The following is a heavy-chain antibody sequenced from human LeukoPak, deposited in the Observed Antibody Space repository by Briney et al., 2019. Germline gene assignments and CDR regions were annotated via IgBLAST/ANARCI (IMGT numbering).Heavy chain of an antibody. V-gene: IGHV3-7*01. CDR1: GFTFSSYW. D-gene: IGHD2-2*01. CDR2: IKQDGSEK. CDR3: ARDGDGRSTSPFDY. J-gene: IGHJ4*02. Sequence: EGSLRLSCADSGFTFSSYWMSWVRQAPGKGLEWVANIKQDGSEKYYVDSVKGRFAISRDNAKKSLYLQMNSLRAEDTAVYYCARDGDGRSTSPFDYWGQGTLVTVSS.